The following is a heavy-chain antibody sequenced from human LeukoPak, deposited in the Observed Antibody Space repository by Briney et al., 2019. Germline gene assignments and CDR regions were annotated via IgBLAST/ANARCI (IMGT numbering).Heavy chain of an antibody. D-gene: IGHD6-13*01. CDR1: GGSFSGYY. CDR3: ARGSIAAAGTLDV. J-gene: IGHJ6*04. Sequence: PSETLSLTCAVYGGSFSGYYWSWIRQPPGKGLEWIGEINHSGSTNYNPSLKSRVTISVDTSKNQFSLKLSSVTAADTAVYYCARGSIAAAGTLDVWGKGTTVTVSS. CDR2: INHSGST. V-gene: IGHV4-34*01.